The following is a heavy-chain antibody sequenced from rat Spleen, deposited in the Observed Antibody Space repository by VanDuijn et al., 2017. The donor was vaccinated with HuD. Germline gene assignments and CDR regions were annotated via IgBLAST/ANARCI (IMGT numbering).Heavy chain of an antibody. V-gene: IGHV5-29*01. J-gene: IGHJ2*01. D-gene: IGHD1-4*01. CDR1: GFTFSNFG. CDR3: ARRHYGYTDYFDY. Sequence: EVQLVDSGGGLVQPGRSLKLSCAASGFTFSNFGMAWVRQGPTKGLEWVATISYGDRSGHSGTYYRDSVKGRFTISRDNAKSTLSLQMDSLRSEDTATYYCARRHYGYTDYFDYWGQGVMVTVSS. CDR2: ISYGDRSGHSGT.